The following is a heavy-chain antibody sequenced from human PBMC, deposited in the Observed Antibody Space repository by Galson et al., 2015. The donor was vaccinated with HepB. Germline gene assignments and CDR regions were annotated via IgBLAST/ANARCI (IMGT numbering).Heavy chain of an antibody. D-gene: IGHD6-19*01. J-gene: IGHJ6*02. CDR3: AKGQLAVAVHYGMDV. V-gene: IGHV3-23*01. Sequence: SLRLSCAASGFTFSSYAMSWVRQAPGKGLEWVSAISGSGGSTYYADSVKGRFTISRDNSKNTLYLQINSLRAEDTAVYYCAKGQLAVAVHYGMDVWGQGTTVTVSS. CDR2: ISGSGGST. CDR1: GFTFSSYA.